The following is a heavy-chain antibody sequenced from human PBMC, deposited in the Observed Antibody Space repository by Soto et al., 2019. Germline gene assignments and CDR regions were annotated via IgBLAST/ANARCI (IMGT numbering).Heavy chain of an antibody. J-gene: IGHJ6*04. CDR3: DRGGQPGYYYGMDV. Sequence: SDTLSLTCTVSGGSISSGDYYWSWILQPPGKGLEWIGYIYYSGSTYYNPSLKSRVTISVDTSKNQFSLKLSSVTAADTAVYYCDRGGQPGYYYGMDVSGKGKTVPVS. V-gene: IGHV4-30-4*02. D-gene: IGHD3-10*01. CDR2: IYYSGST. CDR1: GGSISSGDYY.